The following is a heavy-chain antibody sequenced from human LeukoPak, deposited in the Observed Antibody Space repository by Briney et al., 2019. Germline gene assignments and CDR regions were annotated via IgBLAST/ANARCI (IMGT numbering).Heavy chain of an antibody. CDR2: IKQDGSEK. CDR1: GFTFSGYW. Sequence: GGSLRLSCAASGFTFSGYWMSWVRQAPGKGLEWVANIKQDGSEKYYGDSVKGRATVSRDNTKKSLFLQMNSLTVEDAALYYCARALWFGEFFDVWGQGALVTVSS. J-gene: IGHJ4*02. V-gene: IGHV3-7*01. D-gene: IGHD3-10*01. CDR3: ARALWFGEFFDV.